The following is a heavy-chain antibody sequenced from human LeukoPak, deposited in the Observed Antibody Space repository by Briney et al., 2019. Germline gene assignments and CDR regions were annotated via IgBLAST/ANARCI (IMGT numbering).Heavy chain of an antibody. D-gene: IGHD4-17*01. J-gene: IGHJ4*02. Sequence: GGSLRLSCAASGFTLDDHAMHWVRQAPGKGLEWVSGISWNSGSIGYADSVKGRFTISRDNAKNSLYLQMNSLRAEDTALYYCAKGPDYGDYDLTYFDYWGQGTLVTVSS. CDR3: AKGPDYGDYDLTYFDY. CDR1: GFTLDDHA. V-gene: IGHV3-9*01. CDR2: ISWNSGSI.